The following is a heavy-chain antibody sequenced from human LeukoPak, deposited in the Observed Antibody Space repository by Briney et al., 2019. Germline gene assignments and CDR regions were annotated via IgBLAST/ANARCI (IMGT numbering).Heavy chain of an antibody. CDR3: AKAPPDKWEYYYGMDV. V-gene: IGHV3-23*01. Sequence: GGSLRLSCAASGFTFSGYAMTWVRQAPGKGLEWVSAISGRGDASYYAGSVKGRFTISRDNSKSTLYLQMNSLRAEDTAVYYCAKAPPDKWEYYYGMDVWGKGTTVTVSS. CDR1: GFTFSGYA. D-gene: IGHD1-26*01. CDR2: ISGRGDAS. J-gene: IGHJ6*04.